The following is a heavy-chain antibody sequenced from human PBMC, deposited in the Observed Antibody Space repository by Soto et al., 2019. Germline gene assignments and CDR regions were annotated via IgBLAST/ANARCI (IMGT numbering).Heavy chain of an antibody. CDR1: GGSISSGGYY. J-gene: IGHJ4*02. CDR2: IYYSGST. Sequence: QVQLQESGPGLVKPSQTLSLTCTVSGGSISSGGYYWSWIRQHPGKGLEWIGYIYYSGSTYYNPSLKGRVTISVDTSKNQFSLKLSSVTAADTAVYYWARLPYGSGTTSPGGYYFDYWGQGTLVTVSS. V-gene: IGHV4-31*03. CDR3: ARLPYGSGTTSPGGYYFDY. D-gene: IGHD3-10*01.